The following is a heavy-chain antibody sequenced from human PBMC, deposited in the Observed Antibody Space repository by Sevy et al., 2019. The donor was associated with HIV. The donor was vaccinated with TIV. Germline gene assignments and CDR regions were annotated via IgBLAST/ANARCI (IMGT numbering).Heavy chain of an antibody. D-gene: IGHD2-2*01. J-gene: IGHJ5*02. Sequence: GGSLRLSCAASGFIFSSYWMSWVRQAPGKGLEWVANINQDGSEKQYVDSVKGRFSISRDNAKNSLYLQMNSLRAEDTAVYYCARGGCSSTRCYQVGDWFDPWGQGTPVTVSS. CDR3: ARGGCSSTRCYQVGDWFDP. CDR2: INQDGSEK. CDR1: GFIFSSYW. V-gene: IGHV3-7*01.